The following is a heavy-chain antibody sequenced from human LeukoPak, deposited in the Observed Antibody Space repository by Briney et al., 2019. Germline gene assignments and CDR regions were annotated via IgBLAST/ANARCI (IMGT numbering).Heavy chain of an antibody. CDR1: GYTFTGYY. V-gene: IGHV1-2*02. Sequence: ASVKVSCTASGYTFTGYYMHWVRQAPGQGLEWMGWINPNSGGTNYAQKFQGRVTMTRDTSISTAYMELSRLRSDDTAVYYCASLKGLTGTRSGWGQGTLVTVSS. D-gene: IGHD1-7*01. CDR3: ASLKGLTGTRSG. CDR2: INPNSGGT. J-gene: IGHJ4*02.